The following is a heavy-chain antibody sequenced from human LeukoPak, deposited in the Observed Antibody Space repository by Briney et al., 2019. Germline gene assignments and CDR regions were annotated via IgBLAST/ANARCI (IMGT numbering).Heavy chain of an antibody. D-gene: IGHD3-9*01. V-gene: IGHV4-59*01. CDR3: ARACYDILTGYYMDY. CDR1: DDSISDYY. Sequence: KPSETLSLTCTVSDDSISDYYRGWVRQPPGKGLEWIGYFYNSGRSTYNPSLKSRVTISADTSKNQFSLKLSSVTAADTAVYYCARACYDILTGYYMDYWGQGTLVTVSS. J-gene: IGHJ4*02. CDR2: FYNSGRS.